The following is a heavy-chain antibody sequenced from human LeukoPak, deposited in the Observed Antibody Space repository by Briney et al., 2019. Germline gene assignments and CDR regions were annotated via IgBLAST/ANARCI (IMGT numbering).Heavy chain of an antibody. CDR1: GYTFTSYG. J-gene: IGHJ3*02. D-gene: IGHD3-16*02. CDR3: ARDRSIMITFGGVIGDAFDI. CDR2: ISAYNGNT. V-gene: IGHV1-18*01. Sequence: ASVKVSCKASGYTFTSYGISWVRQAPGQGLEWMGWISAYNGNTNYAQKLQGRVTMTTDTSTSTAYMELSSLRSEDTAVYYCARDRSIMITFGGVIGDAFDIWGQGTMVTVSS.